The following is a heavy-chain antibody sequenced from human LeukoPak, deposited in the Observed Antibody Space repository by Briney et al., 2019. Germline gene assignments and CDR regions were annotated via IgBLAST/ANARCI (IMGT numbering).Heavy chain of an antibody. CDR2: IYYSGSI. CDR1: GGSISSSSYY. Sequence: SETLSLTCTVSGGSISSSSYYWGCIRQAQGQGLEGIESIYYSGSIYYNPSLKSRVTISVDTSKNQFSLKLSSVTAADTAVYYCAVEGSGYSYGYIDYWGQGTLVTVSS. J-gene: IGHJ4*02. D-gene: IGHD5-18*01. V-gene: IGHV4-39*01. CDR3: AVEGSGYSYGYIDY.